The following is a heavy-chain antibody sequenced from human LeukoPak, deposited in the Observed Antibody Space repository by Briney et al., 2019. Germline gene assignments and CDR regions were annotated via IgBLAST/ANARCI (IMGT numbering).Heavy chain of an antibody. CDR2: INHSGST. CDR3: ARDSLGLSSLFDY. Sequence: SETLSLTCTVSGASISTRGYYWGWIRQPPGKGLEWIGEINHSGSTNYNPSLKSRVTISVDTSKNPFSLKLSSVTAADTAVYYCARDSLGLSSLFDYWGQGTLVTVSS. J-gene: IGHJ4*02. V-gene: IGHV4-39*07. D-gene: IGHD4/OR15-4a*01. CDR1: GASISTRGYY.